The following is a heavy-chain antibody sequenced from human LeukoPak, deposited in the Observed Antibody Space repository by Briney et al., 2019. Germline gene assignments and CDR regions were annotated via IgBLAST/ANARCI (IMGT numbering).Heavy chain of an antibody. Sequence: GRSLRLSCAASGFTFSSYGMHWVRQAPGKGLEWVAVISYGGSNKYYADSVKGRSTISRDNSKNTLYLQMNSLRAEDTAVYYCAKEGNDQGYFDYWGQGTLVTVSS. J-gene: IGHJ4*02. V-gene: IGHV3-30*18. CDR2: ISYGGSNK. CDR1: GFTFSSYG. D-gene: IGHD2-2*01. CDR3: AKEGNDQGYFDY.